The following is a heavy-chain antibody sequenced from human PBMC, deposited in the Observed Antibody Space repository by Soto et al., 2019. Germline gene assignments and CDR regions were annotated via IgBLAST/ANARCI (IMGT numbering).Heavy chain of an antibody. CDR2: IIPIFGTA. V-gene: IGHV1-69*01. J-gene: IGHJ4*02. Sequence: QVQLVQSGAEVKKPGSSVKVSCKASGGTFSSYAISWVRQAPGQGLEWMGGIIPIFGTANYAQKFQGRVTITADESTSTAYMELSSLRSEDTAVYYCARDPQYCSGGSCSHWGQGTLVTVSS. CDR3: ARDPQYCSGGSCSH. D-gene: IGHD2-15*01. CDR1: GGTFSSYA.